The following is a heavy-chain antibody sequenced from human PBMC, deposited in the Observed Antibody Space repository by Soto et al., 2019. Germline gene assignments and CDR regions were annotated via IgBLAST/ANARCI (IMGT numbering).Heavy chain of an antibody. V-gene: IGHV1-69*01. J-gene: IGHJ4*02. Sequence: QVQLVQSGAEVRKPGSSVKVSCKASGGTFSRHAISWVRQAPGQGLEWMGGIMPIFGTANDAQKFQGRVTIIADESTSTVYMELSSLRSEDTAMYYCARGWGYDSNDYYYAYWGQGTLVIVSS. CDR3: ARGWGYDSNDYYYAY. D-gene: IGHD3-22*01. CDR1: GGTFSRHA. CDR2: IMPIFGTA.